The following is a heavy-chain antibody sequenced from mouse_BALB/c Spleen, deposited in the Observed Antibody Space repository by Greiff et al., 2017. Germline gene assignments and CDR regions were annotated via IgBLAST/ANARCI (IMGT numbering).Heavy chain of an antibody. D-gene: IGHD2-10*02. CDR2: ISSGGST. V-gene: IGHV5-6-5*01. Sequence: EVQRVESGGGLVKPGGSLKLSCAASGFTFSSYAMSWVRQTPEKRLEWVASISSGGSTYYPDSVKGRFTISRDNARNILYLQMSSLRSEDTAMYYCARGRGYGKGAMDYWGQGTSVTVSS. J-gene: IGHJ4*01. CDR3: ARGRGYGKGAMDY. CDR1: GFTFSSYA.